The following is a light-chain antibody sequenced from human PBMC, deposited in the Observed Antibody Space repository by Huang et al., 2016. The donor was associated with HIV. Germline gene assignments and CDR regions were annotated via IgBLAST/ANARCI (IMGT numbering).Light chain of an antibody. V-gene: IGKV3-20*01. CDR3: QQDGSSPRT. J-gene: IGKJ2*01. Sequence: EIVFTQSPGTLSLSPGERATLSCRASQSVSSNYLAWYQQKPGQAPKLLIYGASNRATDIPDRFSGSGSGTDFTLSIRRLEPEDFAVYYCQQDGSSPRTFGQGTRLQIK. CDR1: QSVSSNY. CDR2: GAS.